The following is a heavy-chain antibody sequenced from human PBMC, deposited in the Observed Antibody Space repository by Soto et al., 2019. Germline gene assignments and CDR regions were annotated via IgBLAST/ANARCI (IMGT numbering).Heavy chain of an antibody. D-gene: IGHD2-2*01. J-gene: IGHJ4*02. CDR3: ARLVVVAPVANV. V-gene: IGHV4-39*02. CDR2: IFYTGTT. CDR1: GGSINYNSYH. Sequence: QLRLQESGPGLVKPSETLSLTCSVSGGSINYNSYHWGWIRQPPGQGLEWIGSIFYTGTTFYNPSLESRVTMSVDTSKNSFSLHLTSVTAADTAVYFCARLVVVAPVANVWGQGTLVTVSS.